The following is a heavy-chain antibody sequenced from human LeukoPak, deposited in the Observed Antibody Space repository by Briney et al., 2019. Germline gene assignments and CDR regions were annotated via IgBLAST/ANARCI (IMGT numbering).Heavy chain of an antibody. V-gene: IGHV4-61*08. CDR1: GGSIISDGYC. CDR2: ICYSGST. J-gene: IGHJ6*02. CDR3: ARSKYSSSWHNYYYYGMNV. Sequence: SSETLSLTCTVSGGSIISDGYCWSWIRQHPGKGLEWIGYICYSGSTNYNPSLKSRVTISVDTSKNQFSLKLSSVTAADTAVYYCARSKYSSSWHNYYYYGMNVWGQGTTVTVSS. D-gene: IGHD6-13*01.